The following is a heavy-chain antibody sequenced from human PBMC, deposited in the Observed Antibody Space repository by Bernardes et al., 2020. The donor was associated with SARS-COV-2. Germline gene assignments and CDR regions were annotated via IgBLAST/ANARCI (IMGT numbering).Heavy chain of an antibody. V-gene: IGHV3-53*01. J-gene: IGHJ3*02. CDR1: GFTGSSNY. Sequence: GGTLRLSCAASGFTGSSNYMSWVRQAPGKGLEWGSVIYSGGSTYYADSVKGRFTISRDNSKNTLYLQMNSLRAEDTAVYYCARGRGPVLLWFGDAFDIWGQGTMVTVSS. CDR3: ARGRGPVLLWFGDAFDI. CDR2: IYSGGST. D-gene: IGHD3-10*01.